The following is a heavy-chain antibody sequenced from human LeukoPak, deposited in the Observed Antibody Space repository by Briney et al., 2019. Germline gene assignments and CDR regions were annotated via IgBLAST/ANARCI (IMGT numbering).Heavy chain of an antibody. CDR1: GYTFTGYY. Sequence: VASVKVSCKASGYTFTGYYMHWVRQAPGQGLEWMGWINPNSGGTNYAQKFQGRVTMTRDTSISTAYMELSRLRSDDTAVYYCARIKTLGLWFGGLELGCFDPWGQGTLVTVSS. J-gene: IGHJ5*02. D-gene: IGHD3-10*01. CDR3: ARIKTLGLWFGGLELGCFDP. CDR2: INPNSGGT. V-gene: IGHV1-2*02.